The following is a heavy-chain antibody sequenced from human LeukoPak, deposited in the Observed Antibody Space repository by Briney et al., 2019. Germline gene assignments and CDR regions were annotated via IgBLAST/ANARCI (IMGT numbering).Heavy chain of an antibody. Sequence: SESLSLTCTVSGGFINSSSYYWGWIRQPPGKGLEWIGSIYYSGSTYYNPSLKSRVTISVDTSKNQFSLKLRSVTAADTAVYYCARLTGYSSESWFDPWGQGTLVTVSS. D-gene: IGHD3-9*01. V-gene: IGHV4-39*07. CDR2: IYYSGST. J-gene: IGHJ5*02. CDR1: GGFINSSSYY. CDR3: ARLTGYSSESWFDP.